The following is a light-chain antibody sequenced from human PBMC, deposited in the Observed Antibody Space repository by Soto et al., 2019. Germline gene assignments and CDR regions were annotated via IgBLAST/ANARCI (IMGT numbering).Light chain of an antibody. J-gene: IGKJ1*01. CDR3: QQANSYPWT. V-gene: IGKV1-5*03. Sequence: EIQMTQSPSPLSGSVGDRVTITCRASQTISSWLAWYQQKPGKAPKLLIYKASTLKSGVPSRFSGSGSGTEFTLTISSLQPEDFATYYCQQANSYPWTFGQGTK. CDR1: QTISSW. CDR2: KAS.